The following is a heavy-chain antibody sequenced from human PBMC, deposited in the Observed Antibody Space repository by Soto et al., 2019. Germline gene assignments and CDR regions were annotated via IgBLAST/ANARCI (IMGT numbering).Heavy chain of an antibody. J-gene: IGHJ4*02. CDR3: ARVVGSAFDY. CDR2: IYNSGST. D-gene: IGHD2-21*01. CDR1: GGSISSGDYY. Sequence: QVQLQESGPGLVKPSQTLSLTCTVSGGSISSGDYYWSWIRQPPGMGLEWIGYIYNSGSTFYNPSLKGRLSMSVDMSRNQFSLKLRSVTAADTAVFYCARVVGSAFDYWGQGILVTVSS. V-gene: IGHV4-30-4*01.